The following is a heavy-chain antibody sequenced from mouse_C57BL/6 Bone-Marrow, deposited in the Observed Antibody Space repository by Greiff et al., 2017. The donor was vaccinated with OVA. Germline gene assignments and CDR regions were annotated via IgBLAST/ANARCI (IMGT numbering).Heavy chain of an antibody. D-gene: IGHD3-1*01. V-gene: IGHV5-6*01. Sequence: EVKVVESGGDLVKPGGSLKLSCAASGFTFSSYGMSWVRQTPDKRLEWVATISSGGSYTYYPDSVKGRFTISRDNAKNTLYMQMSSLKSEDTAMCYSARHSSGLAYWGQGTLVTVSA. CDR2: ISSGGSYT. CDR1: GFTFSSYG. J-gene: IGHJ3*01. CDR3: ARHSSGLAY.